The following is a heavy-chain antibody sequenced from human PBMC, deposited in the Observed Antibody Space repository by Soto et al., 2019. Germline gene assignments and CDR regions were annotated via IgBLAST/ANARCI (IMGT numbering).Heavy chain of an antibody. CDR3: ARDGYDGSGSPYPAY. V-gene: IGHV4-59*01. D-gene: IGHD3-10*01. CDR2: IYYLGST. CDR1: GGSISSYF. J-gene: IGHJ4*02. Sequence: SETLSLTCTVSGGSISSYFWSWIRQSPGKGLEWIGYIYYLGSTDYNPSLKSRVTISVDTSKRQFSLRLTSVTAADTAVYYCARDGYDGSGSPYPAYWGPGTQVTSPQ.